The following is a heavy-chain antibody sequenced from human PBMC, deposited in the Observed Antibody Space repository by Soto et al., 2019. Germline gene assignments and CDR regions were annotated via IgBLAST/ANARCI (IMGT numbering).Heavy chain of an antibody. CDR1: GFTFSSYA. V-gene: IGHV3-23*01. CDR2: IRGSGGST. Sequence: EVQLLESGGGLVQPGGSLRLSCAASGFTFSSYAMSWVRQAPGKGLEWVSAIRGSGGSTYYADSVKGRFTISRDNSKITLYLEKNRLRAEDKAVYYCAKWTRPGIAAAGLAYWGQGTLVTVSS. D-gene: IGHD6-13*01. J-gene: IGHJ4*02. CDR3: AKWTRPGIAAAGLAY.